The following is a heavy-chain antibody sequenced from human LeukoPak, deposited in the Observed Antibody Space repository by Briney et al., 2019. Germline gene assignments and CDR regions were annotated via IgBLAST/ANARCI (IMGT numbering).Heavy chain of an antibody. J-gene: IGHJ4*02. CDR1: GGSMSYYY. CDR2: IYYSGST. CDR3: ARLDGSSSYYFDY. V-gene: IGHV4-59*01. Sequence: MPSETLSLTCSESGGSMSYYYWSWIRQPPGKRLERIWYIYYSGSTNYNPSLKSRVTISVDTSKNQFSLKLSSVTAADTAVYYCARLDGSSSYYFDYWCQGTLVTVSS. D-gene: IGHD6-13*01.